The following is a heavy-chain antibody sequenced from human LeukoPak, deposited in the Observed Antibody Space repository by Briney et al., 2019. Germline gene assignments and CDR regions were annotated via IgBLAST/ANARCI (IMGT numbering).Heavy chain of an antibody. CDR2: ICYSGST. D-gene: IGHD2-2*01. CDR1: GGSISSGDYY. V-gene: IGHV4-30-4*01. CDR3: ARDRLPASYYYGMDV. Sequence: NPSETLSLTCTVSGGSISSGDYYWSWIRQPPGKGLEWIGYICYSGSTYYNPSLRSRITISVDTSKNQFSLKLSSVTAADTAVYYCARDRLPASYYYGMDVWGQGTTVTVSS. J-gene: IGHJ6*02.